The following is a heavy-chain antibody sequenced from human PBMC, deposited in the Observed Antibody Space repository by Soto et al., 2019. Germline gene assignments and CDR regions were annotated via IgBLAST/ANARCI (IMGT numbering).Heavy chain of an antibody. J-gene: IGHJ4*02. V-gene: IGHV3-33*01. CDR1: GFTFNSYA. Sequence: QVQLEESGGGVVQPGRSLRLSCSAFGFTFNSYAMNWVRQAPGKGLEWVAVIGYDGSNKYYSDSVKGRLPISRDNSMNTLYLHMNSLRVEDTAVYYCARGARFSSGWYSDYWGQGTLVTVSS. CDR2: IGYDGSNK. D-gene: IGHD6-19*01. CDR3: ARGARFSSGWYSDY.